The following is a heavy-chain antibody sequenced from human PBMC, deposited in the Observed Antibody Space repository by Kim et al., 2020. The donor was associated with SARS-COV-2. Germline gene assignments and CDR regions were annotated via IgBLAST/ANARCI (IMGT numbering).Heavy chain of an antibody. CDR3: ASGRDYYAPRFDY. CDR2: IKQDGSEK. J-gene: IGHJ4*02. D-gene: IGHD3-22*01. CDR1: GFTFSSYW. V-gene: IGHV3-7*01. Sequence: GGSLRLSCAASGFTFSSYWMSWVRQAPGKGLEWVANIKQDGSEKYYVDSVKGRFTISRDNAKNSLYLQMNSLRAEDTAVYYCASGRDYYAPRFDYWGQGTLVTVSS.